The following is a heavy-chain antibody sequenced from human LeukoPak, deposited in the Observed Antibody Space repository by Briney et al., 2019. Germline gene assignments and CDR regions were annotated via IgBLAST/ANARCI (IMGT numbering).Heavy chain of an antibody. D-gene: IGHD6-13*01. CDR2: ISSSSSYI. V-gene: IGHV3-21*01. CDR3: ARDGIAAAGTNWFDP. J-gene: IGHJ5*02. Sequence: GRSLRLSCAASGFTFSSYGMHWVRQAPGKGLEWVSSISSSSSYIYYADSVKGRFTISRDNAKNSLYLQMNSLRAEDTAVYYCARDGIAAAGTNWFDPWGQGTLVTVSS. CDR1: GFTFSSYG.